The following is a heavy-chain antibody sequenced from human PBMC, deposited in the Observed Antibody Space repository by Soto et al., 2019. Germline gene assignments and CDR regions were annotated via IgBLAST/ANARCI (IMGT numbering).Heavy chain of an antibody. Sequence: QVHLVQSGAEVKKPGASVKVSCKASGYTFTTYGIAWVRQAPGQGHEWMGWISAYNANTDYAQRLQGRVTITTDTSTSTAHMELRSLRSDDTAVYYCARGRYLDFWGQGTLVTVSS. CDR2: ISAYNANT. J-gene: IGHJ4*02. V-gene: IGHV1-18*01. CDR1: GYTFTTYG. CDR3: ARGRYLDF. D-gene: IGHD1-26*01.